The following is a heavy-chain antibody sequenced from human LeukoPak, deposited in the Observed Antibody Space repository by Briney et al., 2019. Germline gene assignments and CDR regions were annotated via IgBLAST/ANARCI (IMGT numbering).Heavy chain of an antibody. V-gene: IGHV1-2*02. CDR1: GYTFTRYY. CDR3: ARGSYYDSSGYSDY. J-gene: IGHJ4*02. D-gene: IGHD3-22*01. Sequence: ASVKVSCQASGYTFTRYYMHWVRQAPGQGLEWMGWINPNSGGTNYAQKFQGRVTMTRDTSISTAYMELSRLRSDDTAVYYCARGSYYDSSGYSDYWGQGTLVTVSS. CDR2: INPNSGGT.